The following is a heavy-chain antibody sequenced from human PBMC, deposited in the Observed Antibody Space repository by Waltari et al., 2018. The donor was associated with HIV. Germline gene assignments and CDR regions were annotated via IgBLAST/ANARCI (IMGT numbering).Heavy chain of an antibody. Sequence: QVQLQESGPGLVKPSQTLSLTCTVSGGSISSGGYYWSWIRQHPGKGLEWIGYIYYSGSTYYNPSLKSRVTISVDTSKNQFSLKLSSVTAADTAVYYCAAGIAAAGTVWFDPWGQGTLVTVSS. CDR1: GGSISSGGYY. V-gene: IGHV4-31*03. J-gene: IGHJ5*02. D-gene: IGHD6-13*01. CDR2: IYYSGST. CDR3: AAGIAAAGTVWFDP.